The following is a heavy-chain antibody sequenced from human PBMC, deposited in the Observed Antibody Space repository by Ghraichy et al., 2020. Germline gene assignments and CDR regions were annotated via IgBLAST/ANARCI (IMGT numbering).Heavy chain of an antibody. CDR1: GDSVSSNSAA. V-gene: IGHV6-1*01. CDR2: TYYRSKWFS. Sequence: SQTLSLTCAISGDSVSSNSAACNWIRQSPSGGLGWLGRTYYRSKWFSDYGASVRSRITIDPDTSKNEFSLQLNSVTPEDTAVYYCARYTSAWYLDYWGQGTLVIVSS. CDR3: ARYTSAWYLDY. D-gene: IGHD6-19*01. J-gene: IGHJ4*02.